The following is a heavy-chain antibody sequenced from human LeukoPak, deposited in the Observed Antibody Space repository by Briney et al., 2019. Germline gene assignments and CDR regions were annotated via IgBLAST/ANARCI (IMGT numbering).Heavy chain of an antibody. CDR2: INHSGST. J-gene: IGHJ3*02. CDR1: GGSFSGYY. CDR3: ARGSLYYDFWSGYQDAFDI. V-gene: IGHV4-34*01. Sequence: SETLSLTCAVYGGSFSGYYWSWIRQPPGKGVEWIGEINHSGSTKYNPSLTSRGTISVDTSKNQFSLKLSSVPAADTAVYYCARGSLYYDFWSGYQDAFDIWGQGTMVTVSS. D-gene: IGHD3-3*01.